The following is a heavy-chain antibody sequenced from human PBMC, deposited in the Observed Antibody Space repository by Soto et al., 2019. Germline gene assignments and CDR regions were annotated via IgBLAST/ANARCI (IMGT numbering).Heavy chain of an antibody. V-gene: IGHV5-10-1*01. CDR3: TRRASSSFYNFDF. D-gene: IGHD2-2*01. CDR2: IDPSDSYV. CDR1: GYSFTAYW. J-gene: IGHJ4*02. Sequence: GESLKISCQASGYSFTAYWISWVRQMPGKGLEWMATIDPSDSYVDYSPSFRGHVTFSVDRSITTVYLQWNSLKASDSAMYFCTRRASSSFYNFDFWGQGALVTVSS.